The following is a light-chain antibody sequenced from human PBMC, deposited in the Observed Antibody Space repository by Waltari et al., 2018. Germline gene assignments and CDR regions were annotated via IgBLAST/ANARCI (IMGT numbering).Light chain of an antibody. J-gene: IGLJ2*01. CDR1: NIGSQA. CDR3: QVWDRHSHHQV. V-gene: IGLV3-21*04. Sequence: SYVLTQSPSVSLPPGETATLSCGGANIGSQAVNCYHQRPGQAHVVVFSYLSDRPSGVPERFAGSVSGNTATLTITRVEAGDEADYFCQVWDRHSHHQVFGGGTKLAVL. CDR2: YLS.